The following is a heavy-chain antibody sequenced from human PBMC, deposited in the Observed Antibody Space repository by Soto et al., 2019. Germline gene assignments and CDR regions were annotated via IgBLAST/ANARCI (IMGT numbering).Heavy chain of an antibody. CDR2: ISVSSTYA. D-gene: IGHD3-10*01. Sequence: QVQLLESGGGLVKPGGSLRLSCADSGFTFSDYYMSWIRQAPGKGLECVAYISVSSTYANYADSVEGRFTISRDNAKNSLCLQMNSLIAEDTAVYYCARGVRYYSSEKPANFDYWGQGALVTVSS. V-gene: IGHV3-11*05. J-gene: IGHJ4*02. CDR1: GFTFSDYY. CDR3: ARGVRYYSSEKPANFDY.